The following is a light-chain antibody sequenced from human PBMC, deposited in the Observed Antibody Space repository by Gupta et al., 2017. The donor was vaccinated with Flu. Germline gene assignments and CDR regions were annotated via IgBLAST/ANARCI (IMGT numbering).Light chain of an antibody. CDR3: QQYASYPWT. V-gene: IGKV1-5*01. CDR2: SAS. Sequence: GDRFPITGRASQSVTTSLAWYQHKPGRPPQVLIFSASTLHGGVPSTFSGSGSETDFTLTITSLQPDDFATYYCQQYASYPWTFGQGTKVEV. J-gene: IGKJ1*01. CDR1: QSVTTS.